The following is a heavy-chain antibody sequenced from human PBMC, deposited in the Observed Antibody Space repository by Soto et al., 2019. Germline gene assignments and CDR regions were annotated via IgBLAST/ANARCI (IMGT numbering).Heavy chain of an antibody. CDR3: ARSYSYGYHFDY. J-gene: IGHJ4*02. CDR1: GNSFADYW. Sequence: LGESLKISCKCSGNSFADYWIGWVRQMPGKGLEWMGIIHRADSETRYSPSFQGQVTISVDKSNSTAFLQWSSLKASDSAMYYCARSYSYGYHFDYWGQGTVVTVSS. CDR2: IHRADSET. V-gene: IGHV5-51*01. D-gene: IGHD5-18*01.